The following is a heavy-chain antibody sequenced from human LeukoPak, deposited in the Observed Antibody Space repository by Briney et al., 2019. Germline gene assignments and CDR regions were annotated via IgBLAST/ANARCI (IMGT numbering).Heavy chain of an antibody. CDR1: GGSISSGDYY. CDR3: ARTVVEDAFDI. D-gene: IGHD2-2*01. Sequence: SETLSLTCGVSGGSISSGDYYWSWIRQPPGKGLEWIGYIYYSGSTYYNPSLKSRVTISVDTSKNQFSLKLSSVTAADTAVYYCARTVVEDAFDIWGQGTMVTVSS. J-gene: IGHJ3*02. CDR2: IYYSGST. V-gene: IGHV4-30-4*01.